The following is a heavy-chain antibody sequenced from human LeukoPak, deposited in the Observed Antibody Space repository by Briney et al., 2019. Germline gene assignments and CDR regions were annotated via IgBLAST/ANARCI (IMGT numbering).Heavy chain of an antibody. CDR3: ARESGSGYDYHY. CDR2: IKQDGSEK. Sequence: GGSLRLSCAASGFTFSSYWMSWVRQAPGKGLEWVANIKQDGSEKQYVDSLKGRVTISRDNAKNSLYLEMNSLRAEDTAVYYCARESGSGYDYHYWGQGTLVTVSS. D-gene: IGHD5-12*01. J-gene: IGHJ4*02. CDR1: GFTFSSYW. V-gene: IGHV3-7*01.